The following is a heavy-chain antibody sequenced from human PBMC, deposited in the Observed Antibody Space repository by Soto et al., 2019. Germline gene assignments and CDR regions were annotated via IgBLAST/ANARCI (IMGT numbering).Heavy chain of an antibody. CDR2: ISYDGSDK. CDR1: GLTFSSYG. D-gene: IGHD2-15*01. V-gene: IGHV3-30-3*01. Sequence: QVQLVESGGGVVQPGRSLRLSCAASGLTFSSYGMNWVRQAPGKGLEWVAVISYDGSDKYYADSVKGRFTISRDNSKNTLFLQMNSLRAYDTAVYYCAREINSHFDYWGQGTLVTVSS. CDR3: AREINSHFDY. J-gene: IGHJ4*02.